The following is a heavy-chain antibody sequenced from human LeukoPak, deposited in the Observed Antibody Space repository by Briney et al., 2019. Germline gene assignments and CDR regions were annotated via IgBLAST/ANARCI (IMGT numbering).Heavy chain of an antibody. CDR2: ISEDGDT. D-gene: IGHD5-18*01. CDR1: GFTFGDFD. J-gene: IGHJ4*02. CDR3: ARVRTAMEIGAY. V-gene: IGHV3-43*02. Sequence: GGSLRLSCAASGFTFGDFDMHWVRQAPGKGLEWVSLISEDGDTYYGDSVKGRFTVSRDNSKNSLYLQMNSLRTEDTGLYYCARVRTAMEIGAYWGQGTLVTVSS.